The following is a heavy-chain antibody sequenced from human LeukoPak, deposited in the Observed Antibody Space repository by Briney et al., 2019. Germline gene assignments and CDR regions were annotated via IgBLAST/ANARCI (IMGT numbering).Heavy chain of an antibody. Sequence: GGSLRLSCAASGFTFDDYAMHWVRQAPGKGLEWVSGISWNSGSIGYVDSVKGRFTISRDNSKNTLYLQMDSLRADDTAVYYCAKDTAAGECTGGNCYSYFDYWGQGTLVTVSS. V-gene: IGHV3-9*01. J-gene: IGHJ4*02. CDR2: ISWNSGSI. CDR3: AKDTAAGECTGGNCYSYFDY. D-gene: IGHD2-15*01. CDR1: GFTFDDYA.